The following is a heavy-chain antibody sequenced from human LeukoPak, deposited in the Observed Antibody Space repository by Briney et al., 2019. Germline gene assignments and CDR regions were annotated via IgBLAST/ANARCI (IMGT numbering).Heavy chain of an antibody. CDR2: IYNNENT. CDR1: GGSVSRYY. V-gene: IGHV4-4*09. Sequence: RPSETLSLTCTVSGGSVSRYYWSWLRQPPGKGLEWIGYIYNNENTKYNSSLESRVTMSVDTSKNRFFLKLRSVTAADTAVYYCARFYSGPSGWYVLWYFDLWGRGTLVTVSS. CDR3: ARFYSGPSGWYVLWYFDL. J-gene: IGHJ2*01. D-gene: IGHD6-19*01.